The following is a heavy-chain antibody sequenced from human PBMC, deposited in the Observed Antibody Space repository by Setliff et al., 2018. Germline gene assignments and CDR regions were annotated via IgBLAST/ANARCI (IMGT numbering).Heavy chain of an antibody. D-gene: IGHD1-26*01. CDR2: IYYSGST. V-gene: IGHV4-39*01. CDR3: VRNLWDLDQI. CDR1: DGSISSSNYY. Sequence: SETLSLTCTVSDGSISSSNYYWGWIRQPPGKGLEWIGTIYYSGSTYYNPSLKSRVTISVDMSKNQFSLKLRSVTAADTAIYYCVRNLWDLDQIWGQETLVTVSS. J-gene: IGHJ4*02.